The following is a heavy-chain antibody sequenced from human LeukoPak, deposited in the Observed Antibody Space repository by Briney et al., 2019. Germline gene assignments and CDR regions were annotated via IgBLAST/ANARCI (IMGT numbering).Heavy chain of an antibody. CDR2: IGGSGDKT. CDR1: GFTFNRNA. J-gene: IGHJ4*02. D-gene: IGHD6-19*01. Sequence: GGSLRLSCAASGFTFNRNAISWFRQAPGKGLEWVSTIGGSGDKTFYADSVKGRFTISRDNSKNMVHLQMNSLTGEDTALYYCVRRAHASSGWGDHDFWGQGALVTVSS. CDR3: VRRAHASSGWGDHDF. V-gene: IGHV3-23*01.